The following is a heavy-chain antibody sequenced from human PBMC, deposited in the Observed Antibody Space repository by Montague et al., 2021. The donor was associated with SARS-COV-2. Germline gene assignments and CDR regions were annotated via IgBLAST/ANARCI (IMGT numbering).Heavy chain of an antibody. CDR3: ARGQEVSIINGDLNY. CDR2: INHRGST. Sequence: SETLSLTCAVDGGSFNIYYWSWFRQPPGKGLEWIGEINHRGSTNNNPSLTTRVTISIDTSKNQFSLKLSSVTAADTAVYYCARGQEVSIINGDLNYWGQGTLVTVSS. V-gene: IGHV4-34*01. D-gene: IGHD3-10*01. J-gene: IGHJ4*02. CDR1: GGSFNIYY.